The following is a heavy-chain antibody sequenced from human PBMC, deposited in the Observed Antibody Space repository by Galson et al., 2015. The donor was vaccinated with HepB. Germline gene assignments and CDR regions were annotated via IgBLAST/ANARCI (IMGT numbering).Heavy chain of an antibody. D-gene: IGHD1-1*01. Sequence: SETLSLTCTVSGGSISDYYWSWIRQPPGRGLEWIGYIYYNGNTNYNPSLRSRLTTLVDTSKNQFSLTLSSVTASDTAIYYCARHYGAWKVGYGMDVWGQGTTVSVSS. CDR1: GGSISDYY. V-gene: IGHV4-59*08. CDR3: ARHYGAWKVGYGMDV. J-gene: IGHJ6*02. CDR2: IYYNGNT.